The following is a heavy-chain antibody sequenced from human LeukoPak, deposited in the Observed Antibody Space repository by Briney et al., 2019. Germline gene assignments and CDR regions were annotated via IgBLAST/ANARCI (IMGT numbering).Heavy chain of an antibody. D-gene: IGHD5-18*01. J-gene: IGHJ6*02. CDR1: GYTFTSYD. CDR3: ATESGYSYENYYYGMDV. V-gene: IGHV1-8*01. CDR2: MNPNSGNT. Sequence: ASVKVSCKASGYTFTSYDINWVRQATGQGLEWMGWMNPNSGNTGYAQKFQGRVTMTRNTSISTAYMELSSLRSEDTAVYYCATESGYSYENYYYGMDVWGQGTTVTVSS.